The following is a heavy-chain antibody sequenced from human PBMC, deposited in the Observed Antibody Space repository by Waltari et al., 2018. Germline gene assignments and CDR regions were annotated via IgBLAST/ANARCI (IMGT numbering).Heavy chain of an antibody. J-gene: IGHJ4*02. CDR3: ARGRYDDSSGYYEDY. V-gene: IGHV4-59*11. CDR1: GGSISSHY. CDR2: IYYRGST. D-gene: IGHD3-22*01. Sequence: QVQLQESGPGLVKPSETPSLTCTVSGGSISSHYWSWIRQPPGKGLEWIGYIYYRGSTNDNPSLKSRGTIAVDTSKNQFSLKLSSVTAADTAVYYCARGRYDDSSGYYEDYWGQGTLVTVSS.